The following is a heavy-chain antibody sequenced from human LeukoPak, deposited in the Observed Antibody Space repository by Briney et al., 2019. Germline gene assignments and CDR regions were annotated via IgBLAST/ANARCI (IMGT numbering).Heavy chain of an antibody. J-gene: IGHJ4*02. CDR2: IKTDGGEK. V-gene: IGHV3-7*01. CDR3: ATRRGGY. Sequence: GGSLRLSCAASGFSFPTSWMSWVRQAPGKGLEWVGNIKTDGGEKDYVGSVKGRFTISRDNAKNSLYLQMNNLRVEDTAVYYCATRRGGYWGQGTLVTVSS. D-gene: IGHD3-16*01. CDR1: GFSFPTSW.